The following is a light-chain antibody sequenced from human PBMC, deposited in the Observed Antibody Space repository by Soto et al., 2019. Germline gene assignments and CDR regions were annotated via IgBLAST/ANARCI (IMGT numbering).Light chain of an antibody. CDR1: SSDVGGYNY. V-gene: IGLV2-8*01. CDR2: EVN. Sequence: QSSLTQPPSASGSPGQSVAISCTGTSSDVGGYNYVSWYQQHPGKAPKLMIYEVNKRPSGVPDRLSGSKSGNTASLTVSGLQAEDEADYYCSSYAGRSKGVGTGTKVTVL. J-gene: IGLJ1*01. CDR3: SSYAGRSKG.